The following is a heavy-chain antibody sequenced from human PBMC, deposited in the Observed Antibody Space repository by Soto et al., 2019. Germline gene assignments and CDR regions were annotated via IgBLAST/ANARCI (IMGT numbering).Heavy chain of an antibody. CDR3: ARDRFYNTSGHPGYFDL. CDR1: GFTVSGNY. J-gene: IGHJ2*01. Sequence: EVQLVESGGGLVQPGGSLRLSCAASGFTVSGNYMSWVRQAPGKGLEWVSVIYSGGSTYYADSVRGRFTISRDNSKNTLYLQINSLRAQDTAVYYCARDRFYNTSGHPGYFDLWGRGTLVTVSS. V-gene: IGHV3-66*01. CDR2: IYSGGST. D-gene: IGHD3-22*01.